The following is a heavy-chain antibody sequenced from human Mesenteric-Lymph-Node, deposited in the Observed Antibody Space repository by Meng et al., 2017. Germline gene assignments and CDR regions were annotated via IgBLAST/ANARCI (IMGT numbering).Heavy chain of an antibody. CDR1: GGSISSSSYY. Sequence: SETLSLTCTVSGGSISSSSYYWGWIRQPPGKGLEWIGSIYYSGSTYYNPSLKSRVTISVDTSKNQFSLKLSSVTAADTAVYYCARDGAYYYYYGMDVWGQGTTVTVSS. CDR2: IYYSGST. D-gene: IGHD3-16*01. V-gene: IGHV4-39*07. J-gene: IGHJ6*02. CDR3: ARDGAYYYYYGMDV.